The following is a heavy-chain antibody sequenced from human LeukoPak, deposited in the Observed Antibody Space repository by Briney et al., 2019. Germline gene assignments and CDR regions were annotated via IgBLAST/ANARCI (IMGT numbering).Heavy chain of an antibody. CDR2: INSNGGST. Sequence: GGSLRLSCSASGFTFISYAMHWVRQAPGKGLEYISAINSNGGSTYYADSVKGRFTISRDNSKNTLYLQMSSLRAEDTAVYYCVNTGSIVVVPAAMSFDYWGQGTLVTVSS. D-gene: IGHD2-2*01. V-gene: IGHV3-64D*06. CDR1: GFTFISYA. CDR3: VNTGSIVVVPAAMSFDY. J-gene: IGHJ4*02.